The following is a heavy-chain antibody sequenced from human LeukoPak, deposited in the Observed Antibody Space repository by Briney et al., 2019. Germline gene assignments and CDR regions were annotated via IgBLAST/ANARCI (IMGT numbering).Heavy chain of an antibody. Sequence: GGSLRLSCVASGFTFSDYWKSWVRQAPGKGLECVASIRYDGNEKYYMESVKGRFTSSRDHARNSLYLQIDSLRAEDTALYFCARDRRRGAAGYGLDVWGQGTTVTVSS. CDR3: ARDRRRGAAGYGLDV. CDR2: IRYDGNEK. CDR1: GFTFSDYW. D-gene: IGHD5-12*01. V-gene: IGHV3-7*01. J-gene: IGHJ6*02.